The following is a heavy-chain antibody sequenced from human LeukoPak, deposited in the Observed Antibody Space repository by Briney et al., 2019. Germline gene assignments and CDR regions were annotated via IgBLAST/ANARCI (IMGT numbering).Heavy chain of an antibody. V-gene: IGHV3-48*03. CDR3: ANGLGVVRSGYYFDY. CDR1: GFTFSSYE. D-gene: IGHD3-10*01. CDR2: ISSSGSTI. Sequence: PGGSLRLSCAASGFTFSSYEMNWVRQAPGKGLEWVSYISSSGSTIYYADSVKGRFTISRDNSKNTLYLQMNSLRAEDTAVYYCANGLGVVRSGYYFDYWGQGTLVTVSS. J-gene: IGHJ4*02.